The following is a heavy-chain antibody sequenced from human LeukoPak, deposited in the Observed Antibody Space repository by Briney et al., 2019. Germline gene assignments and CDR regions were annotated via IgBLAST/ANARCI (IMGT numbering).Heavy chain of an antibody. CDR1: GGSISSGGYF. J-gene: IGHJ4*02. V-gene: IGHV4-30-2*01. Sequence: SETLSLTCAVSGGSISSGGYFWSWIRQPPGKGLEWIGYIYHIGSTYYNPSLKSRVTISVDTSKNQFSLKLSSVTAADTAVYYCARDAGTVPYFDYWGQGTLVTVSS. CDR2: IYHIGST. D-gene: IGHD4-17*01. CDR3: ARDAGTVPYFDY.